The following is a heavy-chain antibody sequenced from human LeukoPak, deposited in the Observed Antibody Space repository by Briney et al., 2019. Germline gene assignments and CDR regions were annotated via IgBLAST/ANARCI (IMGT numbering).Heavy chain of an antibody. CDR3: ARGNNPISSLDY. CDR1: GGSISSYY. J-gene: IGHJ4*02. D-gene: IGHD1/OR15-1a*01. Sequence: SETLSLTCTVSGGSISSYYWSWIRQPPGKGLEWIGYIYYSGGTNYNPSLKSRVTISVDTSKNQFSLKLSSVTAADTAVYYCARGNNPISSLDYWGQGTLVTVSS. CDR2: IYYSGGT. V-gene: IGHV4-59*01.